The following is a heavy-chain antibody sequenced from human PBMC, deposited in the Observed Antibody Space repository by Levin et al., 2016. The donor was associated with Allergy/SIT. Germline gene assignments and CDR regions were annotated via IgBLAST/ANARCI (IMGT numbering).Heavy chain of an antibody. CDR1: GGSISSSNW. Sequence: SETLSLTCAVSGGSISSSNWWSWVRQPPGKGLEWIGEINHSGSTNYNPSLKSRVTISVDTSKNQFSLKLSSVTAADTAVYYCARGFGHMITFGGVIANHAFDIWGQGTMVTVSS. CDR2: INHSGST. J-gene: IGHJ3*02. CDR3: ARGFGHMITFGGVIANHAFDI. D-gene: IGHD3-16*02. V-gene: IGHV4-4*02.